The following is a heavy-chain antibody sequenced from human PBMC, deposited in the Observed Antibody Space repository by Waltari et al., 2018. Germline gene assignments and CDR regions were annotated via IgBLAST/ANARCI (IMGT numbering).Heavy chain of an antibody. CDR3: ARVSGRMATIRAFDI. V-gene: IGHV3-53*01. CDR1: GFTVSSNY. D-gene: IGHD5-12*01. CDR2: IYSGGST. Sequence: EMQLVESGGGLIQPGGSLRLSCAASGFTVSSNYMSWVRQAPGKGLEWVSVIYSGGSTYYADSVKGRFTISRDNSKNTLYLQMNSLRAEDTAVYYCARVSGRMATIRAFDIWGQGTMVTVSS. J-gene: IGHJ3*02.